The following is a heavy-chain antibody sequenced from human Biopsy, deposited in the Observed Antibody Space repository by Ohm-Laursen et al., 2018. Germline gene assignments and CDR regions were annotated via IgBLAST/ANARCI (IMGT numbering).Heavy chain of an antibody. V-gene: IGHV4-59*08. CDR1: GDSITTYY. D-gene: IGHD3-10*01. J-gene: IGHJ3*01. CDR3: ARRLPLRGYAFDV. CDR2: IYYRGNT. Sequence: SDTLSLTCTVSGDSITTYYWNWIRQAPGKGLEWIGNIYYRGNTNYSPSLKSRFTISLDTSKNKFSLKLNSVTATDTAVYYCARRLPLRGYAFDVWGQGTLVTVSS.